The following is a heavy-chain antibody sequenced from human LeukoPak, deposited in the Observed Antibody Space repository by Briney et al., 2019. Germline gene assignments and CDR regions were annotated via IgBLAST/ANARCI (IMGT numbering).Heavy chain of an antibody. D-gene: IGHD6-19*01. J-gene: IGHJ4*02. V-gene: IGHV3-23*01. CDR3: ARDLAGTNDY. CDR2: ISGSGGST. Sequence: PGGSLRLSCAASGFTFTTYAMSWVRQAPGKGLEWVSAISGSGGSTHYADSVKGRFTISRDNAKNSLYLQMNSLRAEDTAVYYCARDLAGTNDYWGQGTLVTVSS. CDR1: GFTFTTYA.